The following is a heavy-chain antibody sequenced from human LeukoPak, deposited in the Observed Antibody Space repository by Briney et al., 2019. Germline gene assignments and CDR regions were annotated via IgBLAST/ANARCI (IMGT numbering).Heavy chain of an antibody. V-gene: IGHV4-61*02. CDR2: IYTSGST. J-gene: IGHJ6*03. CDR3: ARVDYYYMDV. Sequence: SETLSLTCTVSGGSISSGSYYGSWIRQPAGKGLEWIGRIYTSGSTNYNPSLKSRVTISVDTSKNQFSLKLSSVTAADTAVYYCARVDYYYMDVWGKGTTVTVSS. CDR1: GGSISSGSYY.